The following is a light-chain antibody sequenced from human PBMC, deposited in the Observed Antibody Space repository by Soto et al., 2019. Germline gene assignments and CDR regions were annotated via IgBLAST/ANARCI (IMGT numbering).Light chain of an antibody. J-gene: IGLJ2*01. CDR1: SSNIGANS. Sequence: QSALTQPPSASGTPGQRVTISCFGSSSNIGANSVNWYQHLPGTAPKVLIYSTNQRPSGVPDRFSGSKSGTSASLAISGLRSEDEADYFCAAWDDRLTGGVFGGGTQLTVL. CDR3: AAWDDRLTGGV. CDR2: STN. V-gene: IGLV1-47*02.